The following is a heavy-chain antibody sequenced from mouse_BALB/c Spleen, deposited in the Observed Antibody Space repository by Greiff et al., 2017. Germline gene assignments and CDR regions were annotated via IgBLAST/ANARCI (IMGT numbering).Heavy chain of an antibody. CDR1: GFSLTSYG. CDR2: IWRGGST. CDR3: AKNPGGSSYWYFDV. V-gene: IGHV2-5-1*01. D-gene: IGHD1-1*01. Sequence: VQLQQSGPSLVQPSQSLSITCTVSGFSLTSYGVHWVRQSPGKGLEWLGVIWRGGSTDYNAAFMSRLSITKDNSKSQVFFKMNSLQADDTAIYYCAKNPGGSSYWYFDVWGAGTTVTVSS. J-gene: IGHJ1*01.